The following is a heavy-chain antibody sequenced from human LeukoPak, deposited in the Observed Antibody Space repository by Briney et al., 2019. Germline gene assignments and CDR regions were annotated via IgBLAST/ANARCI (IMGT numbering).Heavy chain of an antibody. Sequence: PGGSLRLSCTASGFLFGDYAMSWVRQAPGKGLEWVGLIRIEAYDGTTEYAASVKGRFTISRDDSKSIAYLQMNSLRTEDTALYYCTRVVHSSDWAAWEIDYWGQGTLVTVSS. V-gene: IGHV3-49*04. CDR1: GFLFGDYA. CDR2: IRIEAYDGTT. CDR3: TRVVHSSDWAAWEIDY. J-gene: IGHJ4*02. D-gene: IGHD6-19*01.